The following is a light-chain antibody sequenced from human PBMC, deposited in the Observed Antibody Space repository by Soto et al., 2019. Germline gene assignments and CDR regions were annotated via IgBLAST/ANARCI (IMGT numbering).Light chain of an antibody. CDR3: QQYKSYWT. V-gene: IGKV1-5*03. CDR2: QAS. J-gene: IGKJ1*01. Sequence: DFQMTQSPSTLSAPVGDRVTITCRAGQSIGSWLAWYQQKPGKAPRLLIYQASTLESGVPSRFSGSESGTDFTLTISSLQPDDFATYYCQQYKSYWTFGQGTKVEIK. CDR1: QSIGSW.